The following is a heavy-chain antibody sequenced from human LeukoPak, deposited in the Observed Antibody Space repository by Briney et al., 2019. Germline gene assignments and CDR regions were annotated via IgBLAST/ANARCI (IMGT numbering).Heavy chain of an antibody. J-gene: IGHJ6*03. V-gene: IGHV3-48*04. CDR2: ISSSSDII. CDR1: GLTFSSFS. Sequence: GGSLRLSCAASGLTFSSFSMNWVRQAPGKGLEWVSYISSSSDIIHYADSVKGRFTISRDNAKKSLYLEMNSLRAEDTAVYYCLRVRYSSSSHYMDVWGKGTTVTVSS. D-gene: IGHD6-6*01. CDR3: LRVRYSSSSHYMDV.